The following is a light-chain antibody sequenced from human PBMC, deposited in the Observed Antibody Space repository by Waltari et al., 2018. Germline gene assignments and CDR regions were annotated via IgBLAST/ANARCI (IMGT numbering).Light chain of an antibody. CDR1: SSDVGGYNY. J-gene: IGLJ1*01. CDR3: NSYTSDNTFV. Sequence: QSALTQPASVSGSPGQSITISCPGTSSDVGGYNYVSWYQHYPGKAPKLLIYDVSQRPSLVSNRFSASRSGNTASLTISGLQAEDEADYYCNSYTSDNTFVFGTGTKVTVL. CDR2: DVS. V-gene: IGLV2-14*03.